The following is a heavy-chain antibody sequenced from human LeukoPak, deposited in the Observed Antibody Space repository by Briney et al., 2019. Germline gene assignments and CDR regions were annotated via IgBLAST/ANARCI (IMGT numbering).Heavy chain of an antibody. D-gene: IGHD2-2*01. CDR3: ARDIVVVPAVGLNYYYYGMDV. V-gene: IGHV1-69*13. J-gene: IGHJ6*04. CDR2: IIPIFGTA. CDR1: GGTFSSYA. Sequence: SVKVSCKASGGTFSSYAISWVRQAPGQGLEWMGGIIPIFGTANYAQKFQGRVTVTADESTSTAYMELSSLRSEDTAVYYCARDIVVVPAVGLNYYYYGMDVWGKGTTVTVSS.